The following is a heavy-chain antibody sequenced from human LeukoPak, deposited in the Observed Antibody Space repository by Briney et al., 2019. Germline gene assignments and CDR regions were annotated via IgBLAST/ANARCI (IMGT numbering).Heavy chain of an antibody. CDR3: AREPGGTNLYYYYYMDV. J-gene: IGHJ6*03. CDR2: IDSSGGYM. Sequence: GGSLRLSCAASGFTLSSYEMNWARQAPGKGLEWVSSIDSSGGYMFYADSVKGRFIISRDNAKDSLYLQMNSLRAEDTAVYYCAREPGGTNLYYYYYMDVWGKGTTVTVSS. D-gene: IGHD1-1*01. V-gene: IGHV3-21*04. CDR1: GFTLSSYE.